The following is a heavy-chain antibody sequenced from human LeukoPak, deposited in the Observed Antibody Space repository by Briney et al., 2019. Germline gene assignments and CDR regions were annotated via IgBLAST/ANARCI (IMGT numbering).Heavy chain of an antibody. CDR3: ARDRGGSSSWYEGAFDI. CDR1: GYTFTGYY. V-gene: IGHV1-2*02. D-gene: IGHD6-13*01. Sequence: ASVKVSCKASGYTFTGYYMHWVRQAPGQGLEWMGWINPNSGGTNYAQKFQGRVTMTRDTSISTAYMELSRLRSDDTAVYYCARDRGGSSSWYEGAFDIWGQGTVVTVSS. CDR2: INPNSGGT. J-gene: IGHJ3*02.